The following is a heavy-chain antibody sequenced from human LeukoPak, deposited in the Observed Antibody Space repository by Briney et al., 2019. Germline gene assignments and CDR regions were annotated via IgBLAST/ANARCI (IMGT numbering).Heavy chain of an antibody. V-gene: IGHV4-59*01. CDR2: IHDSGRT. CDR1: RGSISGAY. CDR3: ARAQWLPIDCYNE. J-gene: IGHJ3*01. D-gene: IGHD6-19*01. Sequence: SETLSLTCTVSRGSISGAYWTWIRQSPGGGLEWIGYIHDSGRTDYNPSLGSRITISMDTSKSQFSLRLRSVTAADTAVYYCARAQWLPIDCYNERGQGTVVTVSS.